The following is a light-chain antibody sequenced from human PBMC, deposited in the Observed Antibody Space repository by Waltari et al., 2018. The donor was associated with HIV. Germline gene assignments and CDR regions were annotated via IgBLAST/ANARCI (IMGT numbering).Light chain of an antibody. CDR3: QQRSSWPRT. CDR1: QRVTSR. CDR2: DAS. J-gene: IGKJ4*01. V-gene: IGKV3-11*01. Sequence: EIVLTQSPATLSLSPGERATLSCRASQRVTSRLAWYQQKPGQVPSLLIYDASYRATGNPSRFSGSGSETDFTLSISSLEPDDFAVYYCQQRSSWPRTFGGGTNVEIK.